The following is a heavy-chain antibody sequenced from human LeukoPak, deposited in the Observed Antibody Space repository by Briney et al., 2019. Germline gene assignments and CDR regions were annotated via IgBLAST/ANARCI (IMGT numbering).Heavy chain of an antibody. V-gene: IGHV3-21*01. CDR2: ITSGGDYM. D-gene: IGHD3-16*02. J-gene: IGHJ4*02. CDR1: GFTFGGYT. Sequence: GGSLRLPCAASGFTFGGYTMSWVRQAPGKGLQWVSTITSGGDYMYYADPVKGRFTISRDDSKNSLYLHMNSLRAEDTAVYYCARVSIFGVVIANDYWGQGALVTVSS. CDR3: ARVSIFGVVIANDY.